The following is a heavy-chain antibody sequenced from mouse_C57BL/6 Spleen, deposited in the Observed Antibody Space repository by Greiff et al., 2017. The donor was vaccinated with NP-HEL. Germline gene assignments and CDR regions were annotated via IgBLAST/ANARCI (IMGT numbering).Heavy chain of an antibody. CDR3: ARRDDYSNSMDY. CDR1: GYAFSSYW. D-gene: IGHD2-5*01. CDR2: IYPGDGDT. Sequence: QVQLKQSGAELVKPGASVKISCKASGYAFSSYWMNWVKQRPGKGLEWIGQIYPGDGDTNYNGKFKGKATLTADKSSSTAYMQLSSLTSEDSAVYFCARRDDYSNSMDYWGQGTSVTVSS. V-gene: IGHV1-80*01. J-gene: IGHJ4*01.